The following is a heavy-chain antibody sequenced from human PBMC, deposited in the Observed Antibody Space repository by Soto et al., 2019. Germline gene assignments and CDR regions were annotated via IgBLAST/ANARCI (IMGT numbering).Heavy chain of an antibody. CDR1: GYTFTSYD. CDR3: ARSRGDGGMDV. Sequence: QVQLVQSGAEVKKPGASVKVSCKASGYTFTSYDIIWVRQATGQGLEWMGWMNPNSGNTGYAQNFQDRVTMTRTSPISTAYMDVNGLRSEDTAVYYCARSRGDGGMDVWGQGTTVTVSS. V-gene: IGHV1-8*01. J-gene: IGHJ6*02. CDR2: MNPNSGNT. D-gene: IGHD3-10*01.